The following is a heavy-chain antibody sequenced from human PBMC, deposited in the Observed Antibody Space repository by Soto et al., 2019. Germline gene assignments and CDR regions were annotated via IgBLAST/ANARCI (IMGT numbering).Heavy chain of an antibody. D-gene: IGHD3-22*01. Sequence: SVKVSCKASGGTFSSYAISWVRQAPGQGLEWMGGIIPIFGTANYAQKFKGRVTITADESTSTAYMELSSLRSEDTAVYYCARGPPRSAAYYYDSSGYYTGPGDYWGQGTLVTVSS. CDR3: ARGPPRSAAYYYDSSGYYTGPGDY. CDR1: GGTFSSYA. V-gene: IGHV1-69*13. J-gene: IGHJ4*02. CDR2: IIPIFGTA.